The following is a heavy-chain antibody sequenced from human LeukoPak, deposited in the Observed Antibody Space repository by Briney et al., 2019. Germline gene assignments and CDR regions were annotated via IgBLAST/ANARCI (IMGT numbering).Heavy chain of an antibody. J-gene: IGHJ6*02. D-gene: IGHD2-8*01. CDR3: VRDNTNYNNYHGMDV. CDR2: IRGTSTDI. Sequence: GGSLRLSCVVSGFTFSDYYMSGVRQAPGKGLECISYIRGTSTDIKIADSVKGRFTISRDNAQNTLYLQMNSLRAEDTAVYYCVRDNTNYNNYHGMDVWGQGTTVTVSS. CDR1: GFTFSDYY. V-gene: IGHV3-11*05.